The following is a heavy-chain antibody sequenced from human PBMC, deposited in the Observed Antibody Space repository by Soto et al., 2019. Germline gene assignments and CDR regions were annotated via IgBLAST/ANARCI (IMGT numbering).Heavy chain of an antibody. CDR1: GGSISSYY. CDR2: IYHTGST. D-gene: IGHD2-2*01. J-gene: IGHJ5*02. CDR3: VTRPPQIVVTLLPFPS. Sequence: PSETLSLTCTVSGGSISSYYWSWIRQPPGKGLEWIGYIYHTGSTRYNPSLKSRVTISVDKPNNQFSLKLTSMTGADTAVYYCVTRPPQIVVTLLPFPSWGQGTPVTVPS. V-gene: IGHV4-59*12.